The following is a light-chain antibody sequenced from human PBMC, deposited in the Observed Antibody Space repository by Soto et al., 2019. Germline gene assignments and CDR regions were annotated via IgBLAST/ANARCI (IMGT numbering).Light chain of an antibody. Sequence: QSVLTQPRSVSGSPGQSVTISCTGTSSDVGYYNYVSWYQQYPGKAPKLMIYDVSGRPSGVPDRFSGSKSGNTASLTISGLQAEDEAYYYRCSYVGSFIVVFGTGTKGTVL. CDR2: DVS. CDR3: CSYVGSFIVV. CDR1: SSDVGYYNY. V-gene: IGLV2-11*01. J-gene: IGLJ1*01.